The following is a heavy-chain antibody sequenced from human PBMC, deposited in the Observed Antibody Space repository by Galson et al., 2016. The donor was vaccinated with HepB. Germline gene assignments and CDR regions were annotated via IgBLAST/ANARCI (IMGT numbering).Heavy chain of an antibody. CDR2: IIPIFGPA. J-gene: IGHJ4*02. Sequence: SVKVSCKASGGIFSNYAINWVRQAPRQGLEWMGGIIPIFGPANYAQKFQGRVTITADESTGTAYLELSSLRPEDTAVYYCASLVILRGVRGDGYWGQGTRVTVSS. CDR3: ASLVILRGVRGDGY. CDR1: GGIFSNYA. V-gene: IGHV1-69*13. D-gene: IGHD3-10*01.